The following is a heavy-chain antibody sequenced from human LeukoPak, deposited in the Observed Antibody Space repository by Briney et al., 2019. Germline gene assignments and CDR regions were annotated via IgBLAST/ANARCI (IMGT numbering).Heavy chain of an antibody. CDR1: GGSISSGGYY. CDR3: ARDGPRGFDY. J-gene: IGHJ4*02. CDR2: IYYSGST. D-gene: IGHD3-10*01. Sequence: SETLSLTCTVSGGSISSGGYYWSWIRQHPGKGLEWIGYIYYSGSTYYNPSLKSRVSISVDTSKNQFSLKLSSVTAADTAVYYCARDGPRGFDYWGQGTLVTVSS. V-gene: IGHV4-31*03.